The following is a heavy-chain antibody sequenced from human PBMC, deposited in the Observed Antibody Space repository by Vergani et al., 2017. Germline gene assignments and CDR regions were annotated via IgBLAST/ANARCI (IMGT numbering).Heavy chain of an antibody. CDR1: GFTFSDYY. CDR3: ARDSRYDYVWGSYRPFADY. CDR2: ISSSGSII. D-gene: IGHD3-16*02. J-gene: IGHJ4*02. Sequence: QVQLVESGGGLVKPGGSLRLSCAGAGFTFSDYYMSWIRQAPGKGLEWVSYISSSGSIIYYADSVKGRFTISRDNAKNSLYLQMNSLRAEVTAVYCCARDSRYDYVWGSYRPFADYWGQGTLVTVSS. V-gene: IGHV3-11*01.